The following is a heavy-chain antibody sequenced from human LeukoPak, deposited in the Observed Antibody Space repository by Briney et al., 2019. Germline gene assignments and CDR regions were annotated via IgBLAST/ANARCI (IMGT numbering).Heavy chain of an antibody. D-gene: IGHD2-15*01. J-gene: IGHJ4*02. CDR2: IIPILGIA. Sequence: RASVKVSCKASGGTFSSYAISWVRQAPGQGLDWMGRIIPILGIANYAQKFQGRVTITADKSTSTAYMELSSLRSEDTAVYYCARGYCSGGSCYRTDYFDYWGQGTLVTVSS. CDR1: GGTFSSYA. V-gene: IGHV1-69*04. CDR3: ARGYCSGGSCYRTDYFDY.